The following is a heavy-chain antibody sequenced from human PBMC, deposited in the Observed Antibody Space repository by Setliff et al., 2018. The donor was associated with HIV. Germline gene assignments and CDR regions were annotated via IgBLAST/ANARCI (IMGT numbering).Heavy chain of an antibody. Sequence: ASVKVSCKASGYTFTSYYMHWVRQAPGQGLEWMGIISPSDGSTNYAQKFLGRVTLTRDTSLNTFCMELTNLRSEDTAFYYCARGRKDLTMVRVPNFDYWGQGTRVTVSS. CDR3: ARGRKDLTMVRVPNFDY. J-gene: IGHJ4*02. CDR2: ISPSDGST. V-gene: IGHV1-46*01. CDR1: GYTFTSYY. D-gene: IGHD3-10*01.